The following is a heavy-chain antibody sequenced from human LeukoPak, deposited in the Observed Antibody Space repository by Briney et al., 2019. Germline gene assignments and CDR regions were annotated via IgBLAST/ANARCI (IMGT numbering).Heavy chain of an antibody. CDR3: ATKGYGDSPFDY. V-gene: IGHV1-24*01. J-gene: IGHJ4*02. CDR2: FDPEDGET. D-gene: IGHD4-17*01. CDR1: GYTLTELP. Sequence: ASVTVSCKVSGYTLTELPMHWVRQAPGKGLEWMGGFDPEDGETIYAQKFQGRVTMTEDTSTDTAYMELSSLRSEDTAVYYCATKGYGDSPFDYWGQGTLVTVSS.